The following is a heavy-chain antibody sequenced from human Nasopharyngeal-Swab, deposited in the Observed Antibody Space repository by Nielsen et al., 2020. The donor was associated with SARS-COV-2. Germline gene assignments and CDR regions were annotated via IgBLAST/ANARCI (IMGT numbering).Heavy chain of an antibody. J-gene: IGHJ6*03. V-gene: IGHV3-23*01. CDR1: GFTFSSYA. D-gene: IGHD3-10*01. CDR3: AKRVAGKYYYMDV. CDR2: ISVNGAST. Sequence: GESLKISCAASGFTFSSYAMTWVRQAPGKGLEWVSSISVNGASTYYAGSVKGWFTISRDNSRNTLYLQLNSLRAEDTAIYYCAKRVAGKYYYMDVWGKGTTVTVSS.